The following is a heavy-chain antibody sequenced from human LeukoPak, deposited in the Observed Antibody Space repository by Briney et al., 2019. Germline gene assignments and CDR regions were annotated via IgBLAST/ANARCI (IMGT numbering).Heavy chain of an antibody. D-gene: IGHD2-15*01. J-gene: IGHJ5*02. CDR1: GGSISSYY. Sequence: TSETLSLTXTVSGGSISSYYWSWIRQPAGKGLEWIGRIYTSGSTNYNPSLKSRVTMSVDTSKNQFSLKLSSVTAADTAVYYCARDGLWQLLGWFDPWGQGTLVTVSS. V-gene: IGHV4-4*07. CDR2: IYTSGST. CDR3: ARDGLWQLLGWFDP.